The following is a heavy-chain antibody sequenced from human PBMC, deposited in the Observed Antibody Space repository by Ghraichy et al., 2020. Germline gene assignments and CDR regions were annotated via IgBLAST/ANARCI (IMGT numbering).Heavy chain of an antibody. CDR3: ARGGVGATADY. Sequence: GGSLRLSCAASGFTFSSYSMNWVRQAPGKGLEWVSSISSSSSYIYYADSVMGRFTISRDNAKNSLYLQMNSLRGEDTAVYYCARGGVGATADYWGQGTLVTVSS. V-gene: IGHV3-21*01. CDR2: ISSSSSYI. D-gene: IGHD1-26*01. CDR1: GFTFSSYS. J-gene: IGHJ4*02.